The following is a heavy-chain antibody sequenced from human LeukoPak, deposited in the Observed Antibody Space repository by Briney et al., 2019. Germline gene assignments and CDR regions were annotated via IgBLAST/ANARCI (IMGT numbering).Heavy chain of an antibody. CDR1: GYNFTTFW. J-gene: IGHJ4*02. CDR3: ARLMVRGVSPDY. D-gene: IGHD3-10*01. CDR2: IHPGDSDT. V-gene: IGHV5-51*01. Sequence: GESLKISCKTSGYNFTTFWIGWVRQLPGKGLEWMGIIHPGDSDTRYSPSFQGQVTISADKSISTAYLQWSSLKASDTAMYYCARLMVRGVSPDYWGQGTLVTVSS.